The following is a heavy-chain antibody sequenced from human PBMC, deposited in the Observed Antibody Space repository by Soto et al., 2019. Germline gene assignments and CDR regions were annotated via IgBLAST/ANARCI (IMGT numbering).Heavy chain of an antibody. CDR3: ARDGSSSWYVSTLFDY. D-gene: IGHD6-13*01. V-gene: IGHV1-18*01. J-gene: IGHJ4*02. Sequence: ASVKVSCKASGYTFTSYGISWVRQAPGQGLEWMGWISAYNGNTNYAQKLQGRVTMTTDTSTSTAYMELRSLRSDDTAGYYCARDGSSSWYVSTLFDYWGQGTLVTVSS. CDR1: GYTFTSYG. CDR2: ISAYNGNT.